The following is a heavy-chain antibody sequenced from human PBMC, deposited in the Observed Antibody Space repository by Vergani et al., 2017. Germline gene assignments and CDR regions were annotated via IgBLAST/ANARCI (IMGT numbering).Heavy chain of an antibody. V-gene: IGHV4-39*01. CDR3: ARHSTVEWLVKLGWIDP. CDR1: GASIRSSNYY. Sequence: QLQLQESGPGLVKPSATLSLTCSVSGASIRSSNYYWGCIRQPPGKGLEWIASIYYSGSTYYNPSLKSRVTISVDTSKNQSSLKLSSVTAADTAVYFCARHSTVEWLVKLGWIDPWGQGILVTVSS. J-gene: IGHJ5*02. D-gene: IGHD6-19*01. CDR2: IYYSGST.